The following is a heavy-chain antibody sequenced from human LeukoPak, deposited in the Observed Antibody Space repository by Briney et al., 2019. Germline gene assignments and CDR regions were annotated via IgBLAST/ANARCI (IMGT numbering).Heavy chain of an antibody. CDR1: GYTFTNYV. V-gene: IGHV1-18*01. J-gene: IGHJ5*02. Sequence: ASVKVSCKASGYTFTNYVISWVRQAPGQGLEWMGWISAYNGNTNYARKFQGRVTMTTDTSASTVSMELRSLRFDDTAVYYCARGGQQWLTPGWFDPWGQGTLVTVSS. CDR2: ISAYNGNT. CDR3: ARGGQQWLTPGWFDP. D-gene: IGHD6-19*01.